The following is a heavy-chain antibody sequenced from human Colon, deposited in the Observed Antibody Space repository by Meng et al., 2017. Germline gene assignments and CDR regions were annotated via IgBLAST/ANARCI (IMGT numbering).Heavy chain of an antibody. CDR3: ARENEGIGFTPAGQ. CDR2: ISPSGSS. CDR1: GASISSTDW. D-gene: IGHD2-21*01. J-gene: IGHJ1*01. V-gene: IGHV4-4*03. Sequence: HRQGSGRGLVKPRGALSSTCAASGASISSTDWCGWGRQPPGKGLGWIGEISPSGSSNYNPSLKSRVTMSLDKSKNQLFLNLGSVSAADTAVYYCARENEGIGFTPAGQWGQGTLVTASS.